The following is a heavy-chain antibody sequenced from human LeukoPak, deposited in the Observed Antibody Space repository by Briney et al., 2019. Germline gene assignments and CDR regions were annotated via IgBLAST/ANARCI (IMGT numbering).Heavy chain of an antibody. J-gene: IGHJ6*02. CDR3: ARDLAGGGTFAYYYGMDV. CDR2: ISGSGGST. V-gene: IGHV3-23*01. D-gene: IGHD2-15*01. Sequence: GGSLRLSCAASGFTFSSYAMSWVRQAPGKGLEWVSAISGSGGSTYYADSVKGRFTISRDNSKNTLYLQMNSLRAEDTAVYYCARDLAGGGTFAYYYGMDVWGQGTTVTVSS. CDR1: GFTFSSYA.